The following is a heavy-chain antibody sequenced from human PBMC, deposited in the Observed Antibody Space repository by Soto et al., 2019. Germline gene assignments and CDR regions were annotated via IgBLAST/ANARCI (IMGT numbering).Heavy chain of an antibody. D-gene: IGHD3-10*01. Sequence: QVQLVESGGGVVQPGRSLRLSCAASGFTFSSYGMHWVRQAPGKGLEWVAVIWYDGSNKWSADSVKGRFTISRDNSKNTLFLQMNSLRAEDTAVYYCARDERKYYGSGSFPFDYWGQGTLVTVPS. CDR2: IWYDGSNK. CDR1: GFTFSSYG. V-gene: IGHV3-33*01. CDR3: ARDERKYYGSGSFPFDY. J-gene: IGHJ4*02.